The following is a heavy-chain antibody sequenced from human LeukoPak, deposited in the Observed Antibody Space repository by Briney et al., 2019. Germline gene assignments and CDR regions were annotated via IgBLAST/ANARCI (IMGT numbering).Heavy chain of an antibody. J-gene: IGHJ4*02. Sequence: PGGSLRLSCAASGFSFSDYDMNWVRLAPRQGMEWVAWISTTSATIYYADSVKGRFTISRDNAKNSLYLQMNSLSGEDTAVYYCAREVRRGSDYFDYWGQGTLVTVSS. CDR2: ISTTSATI. CDR1: GFSFSDYD. V-gene: IGHV3-48*01. CDR3: AREVRRGSDYFDY. D-gene: IGHD6-19*01.